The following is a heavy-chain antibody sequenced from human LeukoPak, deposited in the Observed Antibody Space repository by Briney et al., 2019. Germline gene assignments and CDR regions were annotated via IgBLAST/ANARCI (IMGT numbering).Heavy chain of an antibody. V-gene: IGHV3-23*01. Sequence: GGSLRLSCAASGFTFSSYAMSWVRQAPGKGLEWVSAISGSGGSTYYADSVKDRFTISRDNSKNTLYLQMNSLRTEDTAVYYCTRVRYIRGPDHFYMDVWGKGTTVTISS. CDR1: GFTFSSYA. CDR2: ISGSGGST. J-gene: IGHJ6*03. CDR3: TRVRYIRGPDHFYMDV. D-gene: IGHD1-1*01.